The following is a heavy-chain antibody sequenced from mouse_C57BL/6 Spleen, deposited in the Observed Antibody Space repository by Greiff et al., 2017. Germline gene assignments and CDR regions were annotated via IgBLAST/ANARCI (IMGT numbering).Heavy chain of an antibody. Sequence: EVQLQQSGAELVRPGASVKLSCTASGFNIKDDYMHWVKQRPEQGLEWIGWIDPENGDTEYASKFQGKATITADKSSNTAYLQLSSLTSEDTAVYYCTRAQATFAYWGQGTLVTVSA. D-gene: IGHD3-2*02. V-gene: IGHV14-4*01. J-gene: IGHJ3*01. CDR2: IDPENGDT. CDR1: GFNIKDDY. CDR3: TRAQATFAY.